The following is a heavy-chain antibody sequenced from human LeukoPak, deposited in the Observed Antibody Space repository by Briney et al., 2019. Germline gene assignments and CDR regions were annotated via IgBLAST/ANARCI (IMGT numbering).Heavy chain of an antibody. V-gene: IGHV1-69*01. D-gene: IGHD6-6*01. J-gene: IGHJ5*01. CDR1: GGTFSNYA. CDR2: IIPLIGTP. CDR3: ARDSDAAPFDS. Sequence: SVKVSCKASGGTFSNYAISWVRQAPGLGLQWMGGIIPLIGTPNYAQRFQGRVAITADESTNTAYMELSSLRSEDTAVYYCARDSDAAPFDSWGQGTLVTVSS.